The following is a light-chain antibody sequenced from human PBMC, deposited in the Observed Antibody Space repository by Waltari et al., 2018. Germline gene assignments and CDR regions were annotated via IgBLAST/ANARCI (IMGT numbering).Light chain of an antibody. Sequence: SYALTQPPSVSVSPRQTVRIPCSGDKLGNRYVSWYQQKSGQSPLLVLYQDSERPSGIPERFSGSNAGNTATLTINGTKSMDEADYYCQGWDGSIVVFGGGTKLTVL. CDR3: QGWDGSIVV. V-gene: IGLV3-1*01. CDR1: KLGNRY. CDR2: QDS. J-gene: IGLJ2*01.